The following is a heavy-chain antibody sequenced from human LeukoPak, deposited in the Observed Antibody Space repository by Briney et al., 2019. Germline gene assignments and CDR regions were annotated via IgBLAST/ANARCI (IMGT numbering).Heavy chain of an antibody. CDR3: AKDGPSRYTVTTSPMDV. CDR1: GFTVSSNE. D-gene: IGHD4-11*01. Sequence: SGGSLRLSCAASGFTVSSNEMSWVRQAPGRGLEWVSSISGGSAYYADSVKGRFTISRDNSKNTLYLQMNSLRAEDTAVYYCAKDGPSRYTVTTSPMDVWGEGTTVTVSS. V-gene: IGHV3-38-3*01. CDR2: ISGGSA. J-gene: IGHJ6*03.